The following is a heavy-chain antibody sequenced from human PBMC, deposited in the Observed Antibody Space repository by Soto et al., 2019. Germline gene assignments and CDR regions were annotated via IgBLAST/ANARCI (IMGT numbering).Heavy chain of an antibody. CDR1: GFTFSSYA. D-gene: IGHD3-3*01. CDR3: AKDFWSCYSAFRH. J-gene: IGHJ4*02. Sequence: GGSLRLSCAASGFTFSSYAMSWVRQAPGKGLEWVSAISGSGGSTYYADSVKGRFTISRDYSKNTLYLQMNSLRAEDTAVYYGAKDFWSCYSAFRHWGQGTLVTVSS. V-gene: IGHV3-23*01. CDR2: ISGSGGST.